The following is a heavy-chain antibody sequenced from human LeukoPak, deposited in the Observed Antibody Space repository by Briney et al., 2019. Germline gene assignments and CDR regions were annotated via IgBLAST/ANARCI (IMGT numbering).Heavy chain of an antibody. CDR3: AGDLPPLYDFWSGIRNWFDP. CDR2: INHSGST. D-gene: IGHD3-3*01. V-gene: IGHV4-34*01. J-gene: IGHJ5*02. CDR1: GGSFSGYY. Sequence: PSETLSLTCAVYGGSFSGYYWSWIRQPPGKGLEWIGEINHSGSTNYNPSLKSRVTISVDTSKNQFSLKLSSVTAADTAVYYCAGDLPPLYDFWSGIRNWFDPWGQGTLVTVSS.